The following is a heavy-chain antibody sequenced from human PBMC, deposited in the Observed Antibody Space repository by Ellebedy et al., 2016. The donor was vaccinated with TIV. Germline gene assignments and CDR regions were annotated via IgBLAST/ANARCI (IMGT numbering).Heavy chain of an antibody. CDR1: GFTFSSYG. J-gene: IGHJ4*02. V-gene: IGHV3-30*02. Sequence: GESLKISCEASGFTFSSYGMHWVRQAPGTGLDWVAYIRYDESNRYYADSVEGRFTISRDNAKNSLYLQMNSLRDDDTAVYYCARDLWLVYDYWGQGTLVTVSS. CDR3: ARDLWLVYDY. CDR2: IRYDESNR. D-gene: IGHD5-12*01.